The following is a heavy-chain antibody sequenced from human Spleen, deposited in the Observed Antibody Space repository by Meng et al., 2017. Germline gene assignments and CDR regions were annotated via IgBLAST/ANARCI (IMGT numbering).Heavy chain of an antibody. V-gene: IGHV1-18*01. CDR3: ARWVHYYDSSGYLDY. Sequence: QVQLVQSGAEVKKPGASVIISCKISGYSVTTYGISWVRQAPGQGLEWMGWVSNYNDYPNYAQQFQGRVTMTTDTSTSTAYMELRSLRSDDTAVYYCARWVHYYDSSGYLDYWGQGTLVTVSS. CDR2: VSNYNDYP. J-gene: IGHJ4*02. D-gene: IGHD3-22*01. CDR1: GYSVTTYG.